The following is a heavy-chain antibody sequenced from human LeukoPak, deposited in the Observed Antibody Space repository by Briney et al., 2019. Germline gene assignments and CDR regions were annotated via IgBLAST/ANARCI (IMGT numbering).Heavy chain of an antibody. CDR2: ISSNGGST. J-gene: IGHJ4*02. CDR1: GFTFSSYA. CDR3: ARAAGYYDSSGYYCDY. V-gene: IGHV3-64*01. Sequence: GGSLRLSCAASGFTFSSYAMHWVRQAPGKGLEYVSAISSNGGSTYYANSVKGRFTISRDNSKSTLYLQMGSLRAEDMAVYYCARAAGYYDSSGYYCDYWGQGTLVSVSS. D-gene: IGHD3-22*01.